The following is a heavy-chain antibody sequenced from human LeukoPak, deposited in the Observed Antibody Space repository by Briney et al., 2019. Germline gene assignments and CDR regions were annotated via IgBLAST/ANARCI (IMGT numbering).Heavy chain of an antibody. J-gene: IGHJ4*02. Sequence: PGGSLRLSCAASGFTFSTDPMSWVRQAPGKGLEGVSGISGSGGSTYYADSVKGRFTISRDISKNTLYLQMNSLRAEDTAVYYCAKDEGSGWYYFDYWGQGSLVTVSS. CDR3: AKDEGSGWYYFDY. D-gene: IGHD6-19*01. CDR2: ISGSGGST. CDR1: GFTFSTDP. V-gene: IGHV3-23*01.